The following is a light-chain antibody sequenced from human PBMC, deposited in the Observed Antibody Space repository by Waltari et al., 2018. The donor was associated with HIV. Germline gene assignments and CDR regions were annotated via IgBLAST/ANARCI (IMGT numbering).Light chain of an antibody. CDR3: SSYTINNVI. Sequence: QSALTQPASVSGSPGQSLTISCTGTSSDVGGYKYVSWYQKRPDKAPRLIIYEVNNRPSGVSDRFSGSKSGNTASLTISGLQAEDECDYYCSSYTINNVIFGRGTKLTVL. CDR1: SSDVGGYKY. CDR2: EVN. J-gene: IGLJ2*01. V-gene: IGLV2-14*01.